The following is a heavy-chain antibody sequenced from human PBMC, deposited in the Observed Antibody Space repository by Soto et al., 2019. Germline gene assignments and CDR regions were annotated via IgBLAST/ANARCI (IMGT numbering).Heavy chain of an antibody. Sequence: QLQLQESGPGLVKPSETLSLTCTVSGGSISSSSYYWGWIRQPPGKGLEWIGSIYYSGSTYYNPSLKSRVTISVDTSKNQFSLKLSSVTAADTAVYYCARHYRTSMYSSGWYLQPATNEYFQHWGQGTLVTVSS. V-gene: IGHV4-39*01. J-gene: IGHJ1*01. CDR2: IYYSGST. CDR3: ARHYRTSMYSSGWYLQPATNEYFQH. D-gene: IGHD6-19*01. CDR1: GGSISSSSYY.